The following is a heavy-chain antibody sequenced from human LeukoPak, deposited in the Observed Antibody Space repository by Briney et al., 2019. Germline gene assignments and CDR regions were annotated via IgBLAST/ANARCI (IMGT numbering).Heavy chain of an antibody. CDR3: AKGGAVSSKSITMIRGTRRYYYYMDV. V-gene: IGHV3-23*01. CDR2: LSVSGGST. D-gene: IGHD3-10*01. J-gene: IGHJ6*03. CDR1: GFTFSSCG. Sequence: PGGSLRLSCAASGFTFSSCGMSWVRQAPGKGLEWVSALSVSGGSTFYANSVKGRFTISRDNSKNTLYLQMNRLRAEDTAVYYCAKGGAVSSKSITMIRGTRRYYYYMDVWGKGTTVTISS.